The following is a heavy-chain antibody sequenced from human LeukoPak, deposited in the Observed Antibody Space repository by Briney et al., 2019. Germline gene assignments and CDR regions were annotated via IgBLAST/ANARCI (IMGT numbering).Heavy chain of an antibody. CDR3: ARLSNRDSGGYFYFDY. CDR1: GYSISSGYY. D-gene: IGHD1-26*01. Sequence: PSETLSLTCAVSGYSISSGYYWGWIRQPPGKGLEWIGSIYHSGSTYYNPSLKSRVTISVDTSKNQFSLKLSSVTAADTAVYYCARLSNRDSGGYFYFDYWGQGTLVTVSS. V-gene: IGHV4-38-2*01. J-gene: IGHJ4*02. CDR2: IYHSGST.